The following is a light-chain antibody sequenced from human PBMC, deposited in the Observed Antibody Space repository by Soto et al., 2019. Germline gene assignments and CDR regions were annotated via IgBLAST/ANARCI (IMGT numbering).Light chain of an antibody. Sequence: DLQMTQSPSTLSASVGDRVTLKCRASQSITTYLAWYQQAPGAAPKLLIYDGSSLESVVPSRFSGVGSGTEFTLTIISLQPDDFATYSCQQYYSYPWTFGQGTKVDIK. J-gene: IGKJ1*01. CDR3: QQYYSYPWT. V-gene: IGKV1-5*01. CDR1: QSITTY. CDR2: DGS.